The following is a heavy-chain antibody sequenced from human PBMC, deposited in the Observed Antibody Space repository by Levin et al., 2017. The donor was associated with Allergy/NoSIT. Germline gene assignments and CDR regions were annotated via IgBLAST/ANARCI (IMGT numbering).Heavy chain of an antibody. V-gene: IGHV4-4*02. Sequence: PSETLSLTCAVSGASFSSDYWWTWVRQSPGRGLEWIGEIHRSGSTNYHTSLKSRVTLSLDKSKNQFSLRLTSVTAADTAVYYCATRDYYDSTGYWKYWGQGTLVTVSS. CDR1: GASFSSDYW. J-gene: IGHJ4*02. CDR3: ATRDYYDSTGYWKY. CDR2: IHRSGST. D-gene: IGHD3-22*01.